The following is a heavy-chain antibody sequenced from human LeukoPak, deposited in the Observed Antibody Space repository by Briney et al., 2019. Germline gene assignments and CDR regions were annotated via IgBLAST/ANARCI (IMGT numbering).Heavy chain of an antibody. CDR2: ISGSSSTI. D-gene: IGHD3-22*01. J-gene: IGHJ6*02. Sequence: GGSLRLSCAASGFTFSSYSMNWVRQAPGKGLEWVSHISGSSSTIYYADSVKGLFTISRDNAKNSLYLQMNSLRDEDTAVYYCARDRGRNYYDSSDPTRKGGNYYYGMDVWGQGTTVTVSS. CDR3: ARDRGRNYYDSSDPTRKGGNYYYGMDV. V-gene: IGHV3-48*02. CDR1: GFTFSSYS.